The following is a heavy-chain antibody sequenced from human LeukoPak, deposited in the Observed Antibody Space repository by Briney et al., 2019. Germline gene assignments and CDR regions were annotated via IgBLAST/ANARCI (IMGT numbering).Heavy chain of an antibody. CDR2: IYYSGST. Sequence: PSETLSLTCTVSGGSISSYYWSWIRQPPGKGLEWIGYIYYSGSTNYNPSLKSRVTISVDTSKNQFSLKLSSVTAADTAVYYCARGGTNWFDPWGQGTLVTVSS. CDR1: GGSISSYY. CDR3: ARGGTNWFDP. V-gene: IGHV4-59*01. D-gene: IGHD1/OR15-1a*01. J-gene: IGHJ5*02.